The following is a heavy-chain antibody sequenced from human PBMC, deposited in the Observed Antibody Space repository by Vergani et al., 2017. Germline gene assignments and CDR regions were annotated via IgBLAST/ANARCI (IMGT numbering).Heavy chain of an antibody. CDR3: ARTPALEAFDI. J-gene: IGHJ3*02. CDR2: IYYSGST. CDR1: GGSISSSYY. Sequence: QVQLQESGPGLVKPSGTLSLTCAVSGGSISSSYYWGWIRQPPGKGLEWIGSIYYSGSTYYNPSLKSRVTISVDTSKNQFSLKLSSVTAADTAVYYCARTPALEAFDIWGQGTMVTVSS. V-gene: IGHV4-39*01. D-gene: IGHD2-15*01.